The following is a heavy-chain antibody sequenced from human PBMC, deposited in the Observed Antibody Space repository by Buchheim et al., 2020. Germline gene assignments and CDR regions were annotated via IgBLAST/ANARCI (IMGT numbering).Heavy chain of an antibody. CDR1: GDSSSTSHW. J-gene: IGHJ6*02. CDR3: ATSHDYYYYYGLDV. Sequence: QVQLQESGPGLVQPSGTLSLTCGVSGDSSSTSHWWSWVRQAPGKGLEWIGEIYQSGRANYSPSLRSRVTMSIDRSNHHISLKLNSVTAADSAVYYCATSHDYYYYYGLDVWGQGTT. V-gene: IGHV4-4*02. D-gene: IGHD2/OR15-2a*01. CDR2: IYQSGRA.